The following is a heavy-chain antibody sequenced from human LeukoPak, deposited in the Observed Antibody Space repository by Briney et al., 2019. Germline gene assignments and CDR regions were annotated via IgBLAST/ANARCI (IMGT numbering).Heavy chain of an antibody. D-gene: IGHD3-10*01. CDR1: GYSFRSYW. CDR2: IHPGDSDT. J-gene: IGHJ6*02. Sequence: GESVKISCTGSGYSFRSYWIGWVRQMPGKGLEWMGIIHPGDSDTRYSPAFQGQVTISVDKSISTAYLQWSSLKASDTASFYCARAGTGYYVMDVWGQGTTVTVSS. CDR3: ARAGTGYYVMDV. V-gene: IGHV5-51*01.